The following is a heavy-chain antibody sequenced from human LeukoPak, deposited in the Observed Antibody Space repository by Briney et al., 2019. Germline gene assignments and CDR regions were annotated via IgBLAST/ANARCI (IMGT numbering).Heavy chain of an antibody. CDR2: IYSGGST. J-gene: IGHJ4*02. V-gene: IGHV3-66*01. CDR1: GFTVTNDY. CDR3: ARDEPTVTTGPPVGS. D-gene: IGHD4-17*01. Sequence: GGSLRLSCAVSGFTVTNDYMNWVRQAPGKGLEWVSIIYSGGSTYYADSVKGRFTISRDSAKNTLYLQMNSLRVEDTAVYYCARDEPTVTTGPPVGSWGQGTLVTVSS.